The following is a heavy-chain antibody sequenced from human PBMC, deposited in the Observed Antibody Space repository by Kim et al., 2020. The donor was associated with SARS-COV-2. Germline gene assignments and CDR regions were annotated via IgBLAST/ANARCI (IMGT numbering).Heavy chain of an antibody. J-gene: IGHJ6*02. CDR3: ARVRRRQLEPYYYYYGMDV. V-gene: IGHV4-34*01. CDR1: GGSFSGYY. CDR2: INHSGST. D-gene: IGHD6-13*01. Sequence: SETLSLTCAVYGGSFSGYYWSWIRQPPGKGLEWIGEINHSGSTNYNPSLKSRVTISVDTSKNQFSLKLSSVTAADTAVYYCARVRRRQLEPYYYYYGMDVWGQGTTVTVSS.